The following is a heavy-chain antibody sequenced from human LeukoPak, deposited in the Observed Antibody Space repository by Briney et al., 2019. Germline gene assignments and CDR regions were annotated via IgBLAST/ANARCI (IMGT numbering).Heavy chain of an antibody. CDR1: GYTFTSYY. CDR2: INPSGDST. V-gene: IGHV1-46*01. CDR3: ARSLFGPRITMIVGP. Sequence: ASVKVSCKASGYTFTSYYMHWVRQAPGQGLEWMGIINPSGDSTSYAQKFQGRVTMTRDTSTSTVYMELSSLRSEDTAVYYCARSLFGPRITMIVGPWGQGTLVTVSS. J-gene: IGHJ5*02. D-gene: IGHD3-22*01.